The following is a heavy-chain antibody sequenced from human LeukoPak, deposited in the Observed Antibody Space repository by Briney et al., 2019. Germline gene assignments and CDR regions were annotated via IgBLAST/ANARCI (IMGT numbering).Heavy chain of an antibody. J-gene: IGHJ6*03. CDR1: GYTFNSYD. Sequence: GASVKVSCKASGYTFNSYDINWVRQASGQGLKWMGWINPTSGNTGYAQKFHDRVTITRNSSTNTAYMELRSLRSEDTALYYCARARGDSLRGGYYYYMDVWGEGTTVTVSS. CDR3: ARARGDSLRGGYYYYMDV. D-gene: IGHD2-15*01. V-gene: IGHV1-8*01. CDR2: INPTSGNT.